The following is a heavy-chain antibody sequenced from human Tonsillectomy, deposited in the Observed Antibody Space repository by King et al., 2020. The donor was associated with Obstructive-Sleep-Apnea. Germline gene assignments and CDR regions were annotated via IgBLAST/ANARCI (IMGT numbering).Heavy chain of an antibody. CDR2: IKQDGSEK. CDR1: GCTFSSYW. J-gene: IGHJ3*02. Sequence: QLVQSGGGLVQPGGSLRLSCAASGCTFSSYWMSLVRPAPGRGLEWGANIKQDGSEKYYVVSVKGRFPISRDNAKTSLYLQMNSLRAEDTAVYYGARDRLTKSTDAFDIWGQGTMVTVSS. CDR3: ARDRLTKSTDAFDI. V-gene: IGHV3-7*03.